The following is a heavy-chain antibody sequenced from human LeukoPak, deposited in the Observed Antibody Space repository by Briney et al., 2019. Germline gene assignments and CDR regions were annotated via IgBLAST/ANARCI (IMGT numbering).Heavy chain of an antibody. CDR2: IRYDGSNK. Sequence: VGLLRLSCVACGFSLRSYGMQLVPEAPGKGLEGVAFIRYDGSNKYYADSVKGRFTISRDNSKNTLYLQMNSLRAEDTAVYYCAKDLDSSGSSFDYWGQGTLVTVSS. V-gene: IGHV3-30*02. D-gene: IGHD2-15*01. CDR3: AKDLDSSGSSFDY. CDR1: GFSLRSYG. J-gene: IGHJ4*02.